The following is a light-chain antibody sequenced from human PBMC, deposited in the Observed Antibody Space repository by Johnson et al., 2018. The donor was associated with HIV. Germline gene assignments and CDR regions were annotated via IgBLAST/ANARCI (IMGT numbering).Light chain of an antibody. V-gene: IGLV1-51*02. CDR1: SSNIGNNY. J-gene: IGLJ1*01. CDR3: GTWDSSLSKV. Sequence: QSVLTQPPSVSAAPGQKVTISCSGRSSNIGNNYVSWYQQLPGTAPKLLIYENNKRPSGIPDRFSGSKSGTSATLGITGLQTGDEADYYCGTWDSSLSKVFGTGTKVTVL. CDR2: ENN.